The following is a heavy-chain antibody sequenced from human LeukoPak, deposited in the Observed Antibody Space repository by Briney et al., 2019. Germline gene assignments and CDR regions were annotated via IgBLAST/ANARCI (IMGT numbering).Heavy chain of an antibody. D-gene: IGHD5-12*01. J-gene: IGHJ6*03. V-gene: IGHV1-69*06. CDR2: IIPIFGTA. Sequence: SVKVSCKASGGTFSSYAISWVRQAPGQGLEWMGGIIPIFGTANYAQKFQGRVTITADKSTSTAYMELRSLRSDDTAVYYCARWKEATISGYYYYYYMDVWGKGTTVTISS. CDR3: ARWKEATISGYYYYYYMDV. CDR1: GGTFSSYA.